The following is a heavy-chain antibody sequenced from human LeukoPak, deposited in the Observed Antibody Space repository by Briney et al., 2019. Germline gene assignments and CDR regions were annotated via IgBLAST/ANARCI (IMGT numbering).Heavy chain of an antibody. CDR2: IYYSGST. D-gene: IGHD6-19*01. CDR1: GGSISSSSYY. Sequence: SETLSLTCTVSGGSISSSSYYWGWIRQPPGKGLEWIGYIYYSGSTNYNPSLTSRVTMSVDTSKNQFSLKLSSVTAADTAVYYCARVCPYTSGWYAFDYWGQGTLVTVSS. CDR3: ARVCPYTSGWYAFDY. J-gene: IGHJ4*02. V-gene: IGHV4-61*05.